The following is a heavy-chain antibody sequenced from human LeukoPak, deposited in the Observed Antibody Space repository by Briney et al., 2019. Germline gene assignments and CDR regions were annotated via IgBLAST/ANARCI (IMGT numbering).Heavy chain of an antibody. Sequence: GGSLRLSCAASGFTFSSYSLNWVRQAPGKGLEWVSSISSSSSYIYYADSVKGRFTISRDNSKNTLYLQMNSLRAEDTAVYYCARDKSLGYCSSTSCYLFDPWGQGTLVTVSS. CDR3: ARDKSLGYCSSTSCYLFDP. D-gene: IGHD2-2*01. CDR1: GFTFSSYS. V-gene: IGHV3-21*01. J-gene: IGHJ5*02. CDR2: ISSSSSYI.